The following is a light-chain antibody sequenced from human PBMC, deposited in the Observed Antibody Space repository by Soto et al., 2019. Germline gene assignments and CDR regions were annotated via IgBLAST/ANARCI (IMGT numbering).Light chain of an antibody. J-gene: IGKJ1*01. CDR3: QQYNNWPPVT. CDR1: QSVSSN. CDR2: GAS. V-gene: IGKV3-15*01. Sequence: EIVITQSPATLSVSPGERATLSCRASQSVSSNLAWYQQKPGQAPRLLIYGASTRATGIPARFSGSGSGTEFTLTIGSLQSEDFAVYYCQQYNNWPPVTFGQGTKVDIK.